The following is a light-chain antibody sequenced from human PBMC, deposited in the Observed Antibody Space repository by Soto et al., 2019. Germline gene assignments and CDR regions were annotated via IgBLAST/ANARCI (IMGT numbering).Light chain of an antibody. CDR1: QSVSRNY. CDR3: HQYGSSPYT. CDR2: GAS. J-gene: IGKJ2*01. V-gene: IGKV3-20*01. Sequence: EIVLTQSPGTLSLSPGERATLSCRASQSVSRNYLAWYQQKPVQTPRLLIYGASSRATSIPDRFSGSGSGTDFTLTISRLEPEDFAVYYCHQYGSSPYTFGQGTKLEIK.